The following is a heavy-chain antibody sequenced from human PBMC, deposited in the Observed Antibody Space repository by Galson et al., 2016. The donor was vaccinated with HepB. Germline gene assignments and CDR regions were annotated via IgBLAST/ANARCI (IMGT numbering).Heavy chain of an antibody. J-gene: IGHJ4*02. CDR3: VTWLAAHFDQ. CDR1: GFTFRTTS. CDR2: IGTGSNI. D-gene: IGHD3-10*01. V-gene: IGHV3-23*01. Sequence: SLRLSCATSGFTFRTTSMDWVRQTPGKGLEWVATIGTGSNIHYADFVRGRFIASRDNARNTVYLQMDNVGVEDTAKYHCVTWLAAHFDQWGQGTRVTVSS.